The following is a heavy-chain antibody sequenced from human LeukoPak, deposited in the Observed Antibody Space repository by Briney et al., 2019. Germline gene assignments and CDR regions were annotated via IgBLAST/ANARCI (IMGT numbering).Heavy chain of an antibody. CDR3: AKSSGSGVFDI. CDR1: GFTFSDYY. Sequence: KAGGSLRLSCAASGFTFSDYYMSWIRQAPGKGLEWVSYISSSGSTIYYADSVKGRFTISRDNSKNTLYLQMNSLRAEDTAVYYCAKSSGSGVFDIWGQGAMVTVSS. V-gene: IGHV3-11*01. J-gene: IGHJ3*02. CDR2: ISSSGSTI. D-gene: IGHD1-26*01.